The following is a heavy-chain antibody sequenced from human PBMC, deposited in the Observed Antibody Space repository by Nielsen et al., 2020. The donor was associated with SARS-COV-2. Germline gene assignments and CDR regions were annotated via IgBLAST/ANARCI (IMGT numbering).Heavy chain of an antibody. CDR2: IYYSGST. D-gene: IGHD1-26*01. J-gene: IGHJ4*02. Sequence: WIRQPPGKGLEWIGSIYYSGSTYYNPSLKSRVTISVDTSKNQFSLKLSSVTAADTAVYYCARLGKKGSYRNFDYWGQGTLVTAS. CDR3: ARLGKKGSYRNFDY. V-gene: IGHV4-39*01.